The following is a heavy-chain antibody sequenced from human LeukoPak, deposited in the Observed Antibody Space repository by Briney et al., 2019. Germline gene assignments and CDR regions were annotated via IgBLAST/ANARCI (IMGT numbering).Heavy chain of an antibody. J-gene: IGHJ4*02. CDR3: ARNPTTVTTIFDS. V-gene: IGHV4-4*07. CDR2: IYPGESIYASKNT. D-gene: IGHD4-17*01. CDR1: GVSISAYY. Sequence: PSETLSLTCSVSGVSISAYYWRWIRQPAGRGLEWIGRIYPGESIYASKNTNYNPSLKSRVSMSGDTSKNQVPLKLRSVTAADTAVYYCARNPTTVTTIFDSWGQGTLVTVSS.